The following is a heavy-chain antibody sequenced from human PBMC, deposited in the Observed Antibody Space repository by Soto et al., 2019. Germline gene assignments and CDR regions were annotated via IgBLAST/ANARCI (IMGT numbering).Heavy chain of an antibody. CDR2: SRSRADNYAT. CDR3: VLWVRGLINY. V-gene: IGHV3-72*01. J-gene: IGHJ4*02. Sequence: EVQLVESGGGLVQPGGSLRLSCATSGITFSDHDMDWVRQAPGKGLEWLGRSRSRADNYATNYAASVRGRSTFSRDDSKTSLSLQMRSLKTGDTAMYYCVLWVRGLINYWGQGTLVTVSS. CDR1: GITFSDHD. D-gene: IGHD3-10*01.